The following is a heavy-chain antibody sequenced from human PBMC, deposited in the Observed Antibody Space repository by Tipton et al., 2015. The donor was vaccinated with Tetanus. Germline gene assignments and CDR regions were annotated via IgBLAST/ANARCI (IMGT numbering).Heavy chain of an antibody. D-gene: IGHD3-16*01. V-gene: IGHV3-9*01. CDR2: ISWNSGSI. J-gene: IGHJ3*02. CDR1: GFTFDDYA. Sequence: CAASGFTFDDYAMHWVRQAPGKGLEWVSGISWNSGSIGYADSVKGRFTISRDNAKNSLYLQMNSLRAEDTALYYCAKKSQAWGLAGAFDIWGQGTMVTVSS. CDR3: AKKSQAWGLAGAFDI.